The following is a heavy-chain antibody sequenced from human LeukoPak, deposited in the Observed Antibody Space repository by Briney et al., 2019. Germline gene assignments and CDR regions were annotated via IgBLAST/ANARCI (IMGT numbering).Heavy chain of an antibody. CDR2: IYYSGST. J-gene: IGHJ3*02. Sequence: PSETLSLTCTVSGGSISSYYWSWIRQPPGNGLEWIGYIYYSGSTNYSPSLKSRVTISVDTSKNQFSLKVSSVTAADTAVYYCARALSGPAFDIWGQGTMVTVSS. D-gene: IGHD3-10*01. V-gene: IGHV4-59*08. CDR1: GGSISSYY. CDR3: ARALSGPAFDI.